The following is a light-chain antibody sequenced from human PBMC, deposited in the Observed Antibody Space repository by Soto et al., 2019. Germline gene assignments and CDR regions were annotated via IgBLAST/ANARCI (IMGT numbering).Light chain of an antibody. J-gene: IGLJ1*01. CDR1: SSNIGGNS. Sequence: QSVLTQPPSVSAAPGQKVTISCSGSSSNIGGNSVSWYQQLPGTAPKLLIYDDNKRPSGIPDRFSGSKSGTSATLGITGFQTGDEADYYCGSWDSSFSAYVFGTGTKATVL. CDR3: GSWDSSFSAYV. V-gene: IGLV1-51*01. CDR2: DDN.